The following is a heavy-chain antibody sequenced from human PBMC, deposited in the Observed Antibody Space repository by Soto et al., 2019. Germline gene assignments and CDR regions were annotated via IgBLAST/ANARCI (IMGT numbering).Heavy chain of an antibody. CDR2: ISAYNGNT. D-gene: IGHD4-17*01. Sequence: GASVKVSCKASGYTFTSYGINWVRQAPGQGLEWMGWISAYNGNTNYAQKLQGRVTMTTDTSTSTAYMELRSLRSDDTAVYYCARDGDYGDYTYGMDVWGQGTTVTVSS. CDR1: GYTFTSYG. V-gene: IGHV1-18*01. CDR3: ARDGDYGDYTYGMDV. J-gene: IGHJ6*02.